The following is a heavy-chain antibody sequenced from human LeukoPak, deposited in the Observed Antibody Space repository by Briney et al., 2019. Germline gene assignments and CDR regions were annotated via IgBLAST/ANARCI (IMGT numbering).Heavy chain of an antibody. J-gene: IGHJ4*02. CDR1: GFTFSSYA. V-gene: IGHV3-23*01. CDR3: AKVRQQQLVKFDY. D-gene: IGHD6-13*01. CDR2: ISGSGGST. Sequence: PGGSLRLSCAASGFTFSSYAMSWVRQAPGNGLEWVSAISGSGGSTYYADSVKGRFTISRDNSKNTLYLQMNSLRAEDTAVYYCAKVRQQQLVKFDYWGQGTLVTVSS.